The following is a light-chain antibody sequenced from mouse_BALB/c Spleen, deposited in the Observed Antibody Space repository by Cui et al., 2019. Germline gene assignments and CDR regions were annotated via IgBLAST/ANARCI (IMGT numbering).Light chain of an antibody. V-gene: IGKV4-80*01. CDR2: STS. CDR1: SSISY. CDR3: HQWSSYPWT. J-gene: IGKJ1*01. Sequence: IVLTQSPPHLFASLGEEITITCSASSSISYMHWYQQKSGTSAKLLIYSTSNLASGVPSRFSGSGSGTFYSLTISSVEAEDAADYYCHQWSSYPWTFGGGTKLEIK.